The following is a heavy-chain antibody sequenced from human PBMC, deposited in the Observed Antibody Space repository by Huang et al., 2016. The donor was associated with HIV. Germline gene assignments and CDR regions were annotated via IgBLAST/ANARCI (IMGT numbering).Heavy chain of an antibody. CDR3: ARDATKNPRGWFDP. CDR2: INHLGSS. CDR1: GGSLSGYY. D-gene: IGHD3-10*01. Sequence: QVHLQQWGAGLLKSAETLSLTCAVYGGSLSGYYWSWLRQTPGKGLEWIGEINHLGSSNYNPSRKSRVSISMDGSKKQFSLKLRSISDADTAVYFCARDATKNPRGWFDPWGQGTLVTVSS. V-gene: IGHV4-34*02. J-gene: IGHJ5*02.